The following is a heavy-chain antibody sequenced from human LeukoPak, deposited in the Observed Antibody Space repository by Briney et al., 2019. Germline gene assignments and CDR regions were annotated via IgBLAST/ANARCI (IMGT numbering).Heavy chain of an antibody. J-gene: IGHJ4*02. CDR2: VRQDGNDR. Sequence: PGGSLRLSCAASGFTFNNYYMAWVRQAPGEGLKWVANVRQDGNDRNYADSVKGRFTISRDTAQTSIYLQMNGLTAEDTAVYYCVAAETFIRGRYWADSWGQGTLVTVSS. CDR3: VAAETFIRGRYWADS. CDR1: GFTFNNYY. V-gene: IGHV3-7*01. D-gene: IGHD6-25*01.